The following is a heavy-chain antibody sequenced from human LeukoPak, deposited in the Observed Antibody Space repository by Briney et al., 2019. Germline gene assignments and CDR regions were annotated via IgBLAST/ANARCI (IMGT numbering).Heavy chain of an antibody. Sequence: EPGPALVKPTQTRTLTCTFSGFSLSTSGMCVSWIRQPPGKALEWLARIDWDDDKYYSTSLKTRLTISKGTSKNQVVLTMTNMDPVDTATYYCARGRWYVDYWGQGTLVTVSS. D-gene: IGHD6-13*01. CDR3: ARGRWYVDY. V-gene: IGHV2-70*11. CDR1: GFSLSTSGMC. CDR2: IDWDDDK. J-gene: IGHJ4*02.